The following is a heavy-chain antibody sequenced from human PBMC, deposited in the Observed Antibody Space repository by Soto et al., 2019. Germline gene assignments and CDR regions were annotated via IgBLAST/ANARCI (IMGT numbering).Heavy chain of an antibody. CDR3: AGTDGSGSYFGY. J-gene: IGHJ4*02. V-gene: IGHV1-3*01. CDR1: GYTFTSYA. CDR2: INAGNGNT. D-gene: IGHD3-10*01. Sequence: GASVKVSCKASGYTFTSYAMHWVRQAPGQRLEWMGWINAGNGNTKYYADSVKGRFTISRDNSKNTLYLQMNSLRAEDTAVYYCAGTDGSGSYFGYWGQGTLVTVSS.